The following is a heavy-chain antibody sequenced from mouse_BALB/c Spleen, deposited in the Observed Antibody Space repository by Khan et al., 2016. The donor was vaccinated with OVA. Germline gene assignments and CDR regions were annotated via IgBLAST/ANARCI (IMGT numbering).Heavy chain of an antibody. Sequence: LEESGAELARPGASVKMSCKASGYTFTSYTIHWIKLRPGQGLECIGFINPSNGYTNYNQKFKDKATLTADKSSTTVYMQLSSLTSDDSAVYNCVRDGAYHRNDGWFAYWGQGTLVTVSA. CDR1: GYTFTSYT. J-gene: IGHJ3*01. CDR2: INPSNGYT. D-gene: IGHD2-14*01. V-gene: IGHV1-4*01. CDR3: VRDGAYHRNDGWFAY.